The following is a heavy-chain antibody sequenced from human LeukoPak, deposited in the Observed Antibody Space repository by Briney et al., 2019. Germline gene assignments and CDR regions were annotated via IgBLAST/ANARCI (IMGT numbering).Heavy chain of an antibody. CDR2: IYSGDST. CDR3: ASGGHGGGWSNFEY. V-gene: IGHV3-53*01. D-gene: IGHD6-19*01. Sequence: GGSLRLSCAASGFTVSRNNLIWVRQPPGKGLEWVSVIYSGDSTYYAESVQGRFTISRDRTKNTVYLQMNSLRAEDTAVYYCASGGHGGGWSNFEYWGQGTLVTVSS. CDR1: GFTVSRNN. J-gene: IGHJ4*02.